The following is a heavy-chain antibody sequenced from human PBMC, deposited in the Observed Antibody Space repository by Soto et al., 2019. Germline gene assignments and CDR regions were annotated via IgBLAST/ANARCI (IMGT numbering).Heavy chain of an antibody. V-gene: IGHV3-66*01. CDR2: IYSGGST. J-gene: IGHJ3*02. D-gene: IGHD3-16*01. CDR1: GFTVSYNY. CDR3: ASGKGRGTFDI. Sequence: EVQLVESGGGLVQPGGSLRLYCAASGFTVSYNYMSWVRQAPGKGLEWVSVIYSGGSTDYADSVKGRFTISRDNPKNTLYLYLQMNSLRAEDTPVYYCASGKGRGTFDIWGQGTMVTVS.